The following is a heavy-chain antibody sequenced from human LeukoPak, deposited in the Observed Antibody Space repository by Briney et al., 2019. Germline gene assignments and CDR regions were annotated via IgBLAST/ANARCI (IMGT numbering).Heavy chain of an antibody. J-gene: IGHJ5*02. Sequence: ASVKVSCKVSGYTLTELSMHWVRQAAGKGLEWVGGFDPEDGETIYAQKFQGRVTMTEDTSTDTAYMELSSLRSEDTAVYYCWSRITMVRGALEADWFDPWGQGTLVTVSS. CDR3: WSRITMVRGALEADWFDP. CDR2: FDPEDGET. D-gene: IGHD3-10*01. CDR1: GYTLTELS. V-gene: IGHV1-24*01.